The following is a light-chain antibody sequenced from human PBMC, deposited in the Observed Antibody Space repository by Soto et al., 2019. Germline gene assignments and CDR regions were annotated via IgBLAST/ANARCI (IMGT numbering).Light chain of an antibody. V-gene: IGKV3-15*01. CDR2: GAS. CDR1: QSIYND. CDR3: QQYSNWPRT. J-gene: IGKJ5*01. Sequence: EKVMTQSPATLSVSPGERATLSCRASQSIYNDFAWYQQKVGQAPRLLIYGASTRATDIPVRFSGSGSGTEFTLTISGLQSEDFAVYYCQQYSNWPRTFGQGTRLEMK.